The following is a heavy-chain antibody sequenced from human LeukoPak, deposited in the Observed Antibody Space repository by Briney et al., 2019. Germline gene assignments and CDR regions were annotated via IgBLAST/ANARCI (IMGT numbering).Heavy chain of an antibody. CDR2: IYHSGGT. J-gene: IGHJ5*02. CDR3: ARAEYYYDSSGYRAWFDP. CDR1: GGSISSGGYS. D-gene: IGHD3-22*01. Sequence: SETLSLTCAVSGGSISSGGYSWSWIRQPPGKGLEWIGYIYHSGGTYYNPSLKSQVTTSVDRSKNQFSLKLSSVTAADTAVYYCARAEYYYDSSGYRAWFDPWGQGTLVTVSS. V-gene: IGHV4-30-2*01.